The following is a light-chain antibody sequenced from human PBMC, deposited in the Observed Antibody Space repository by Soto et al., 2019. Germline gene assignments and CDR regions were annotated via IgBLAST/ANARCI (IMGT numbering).Light chain of an antibody. Sequence: DIQLTQSPSFLSASVGDRVTVTCRASQDISSYLAWYHQKPGKAPKLLIHTASTLQSGVPSRFSGSGSGAEFTLTISSLQPDDFATYYCQQRHSYPITFGQGTRLDIK. CDR2: TAS. J-gene: IGKJ5*01. CDR3: QQRHSYPIT. V-gene: IGKV1-9*01. CDR1: QDISSY.